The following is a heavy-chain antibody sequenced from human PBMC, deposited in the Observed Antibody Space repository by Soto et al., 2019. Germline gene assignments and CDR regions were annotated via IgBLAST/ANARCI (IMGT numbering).Heavy chain of an antibody. Sequence: SETLSLTCTVSGGSISSGGYYWSWIRQHPGKGLEWIGYIYYSGSTYYNPSLKSRVTISVDTSKNRFSLKLSSVTAADTAVYYCARTTRYSSSWYRGVDAFDIWGQGTMVTV. V-gene: IGHV4-31*03. CDR2: IYYSGST. D-gene: IGHD6-13*01. J-gene: IGHJ3*02. CDR1: GGSISSGGYY. CDR3: ARTTRYSSSWYRGVDAFDI.